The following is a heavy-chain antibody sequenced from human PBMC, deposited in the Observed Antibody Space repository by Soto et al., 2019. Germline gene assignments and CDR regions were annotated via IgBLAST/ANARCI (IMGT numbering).Heavy chain of an antibody. CDR1: GFTFSSYW. D-gene: IGHD2-21*02. J-gene: IGHJ4*02. V-gene: IGHV3-74*01. Sequence: EVQLVESGGGLVQPGGSLRLSCAASGFTFSSYWMHWVRQAPGKGLVWVSRINSVGSSTSYADSVKGRFTISRDNAKNTLYLQMNSLRAEDTAVYYCARDGPYCGGDCYTFDYWGQGTLVTVSS. CDR2: INSVGSST. CDR3: ARDGPYCGGDCYTFDY.